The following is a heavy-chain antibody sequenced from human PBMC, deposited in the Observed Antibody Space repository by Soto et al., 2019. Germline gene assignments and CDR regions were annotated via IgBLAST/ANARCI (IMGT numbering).Heavy chain of an antibody. CDR3: AREGRDRGNYGMDV. CDR2: IYSGGST. CDR1: GFTVSSNY. Sequence: PGGSLRLSCAASGFTVSSNYMSWVRQAPGKGLEWVSVIYSGGSTYYADPVKGRFTISRDNSKNTLYLQMNSLRAEDTAVYYCAREGRDRGNYGMDVWGQGTTVTVSS. V-gene: IGHV3-53*01. D-gene: IGHD3-10*01. J-gene: IGHJ6*02.